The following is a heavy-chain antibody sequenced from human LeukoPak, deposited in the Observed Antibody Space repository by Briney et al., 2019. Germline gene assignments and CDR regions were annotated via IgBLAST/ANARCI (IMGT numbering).Heavy chain of an antibody. CDR2: ISYDGSNK. Sequence: GGSLRLSCAASGFTFSSYAMHWVRQAPGKGLEWVAVISYDGSNKYYADSVKGRFTISRDNSKNTLYLQMNSLRAEDTAVYYCARDRTGIFDYWGQGTLVTVSP. D-gene: IGHD1-1*01. V-gene: IGHV3-30*04. CDR1: GFTFSSYA. J-gene: IGHJ4*02. CDR3: ARDRTGIFDY.